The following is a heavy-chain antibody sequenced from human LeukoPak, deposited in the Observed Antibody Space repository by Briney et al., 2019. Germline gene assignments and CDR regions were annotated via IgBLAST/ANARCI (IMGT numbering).Heavy chain of an antibody. J-gene: IGHJ4*02. V-gene: IGHV3-23*01. CDR1: GFTFSSYA. D-gene: IGHD5/OR15-5a*01. CDR3: ARGDGVYVY. CDR2: ISGSGGST. Sequence: GGSLRLSCAASGFTFSSYAMSWVRQAPGKGLEWASAISGSGGSTYYADSVKGRFTISRDNSKDSVYLQMNSLRVEDTAVYYCARGDGVYVYWGQGTLVTVSS.